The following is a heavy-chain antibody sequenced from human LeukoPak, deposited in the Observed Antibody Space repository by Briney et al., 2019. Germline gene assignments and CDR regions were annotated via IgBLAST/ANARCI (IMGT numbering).Heavy chain of an antibody. Sequence: PSETLSLTCAVYGGSFSGYYWSWIRQPPGKGLEWIGEINHSGSTYYNPSLKSRVTISVDTSKNQFSLKLSSVTAADTAVYYCARDRPHDFWSGYSLDAFDIWGQGTMVTVSS. CDR2: INHSGST. CDR1: GGSFSGYY. CDR3: ARDRPHDFWSGYSLDAFDI. D-gene: IGHD3-3*01. J-gene: IGHJ3*02. V-gene: IGHV4-34*01.